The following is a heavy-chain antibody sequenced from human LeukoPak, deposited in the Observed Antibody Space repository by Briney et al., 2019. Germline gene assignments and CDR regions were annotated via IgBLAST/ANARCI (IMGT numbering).Heavy chain of an antibody. J-gene: IGHJ3*01. Sequence: GGSLRLSCAASGFTFSSYWIHWVRQAPGKGLVWVSRINNDGSTTTYADSVKGRFTISRDNAKNTLYLQMNSLRAEDTAVYYCARDVPVDDVFDLWGQGTVVTVSS. V-gene: IGHV3-74*01. CDR2: INNDGSTT. CDR1: GFTFSSYW. CDR3: ARDVPVDDVFDL.